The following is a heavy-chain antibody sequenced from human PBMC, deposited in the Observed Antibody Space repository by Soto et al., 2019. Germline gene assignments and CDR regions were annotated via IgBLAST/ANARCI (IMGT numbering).Heavy chain of an antibody. V-gene: IGHV4-59*01. CDR1: GGSISSYY. J-gene: IGHJ4*02. CDR3: ARGGKGYGDYWGY. D-gene: IGHD4-17*01. CDR2: IYYSGST. Sequence: QVQLQESGPGLVKPSETLSLTCTVSGGSISSYYWSWIRQPPGKGLEWIGYIYYSGSTNYNPSLKSRVTVSVDTSKNQCSLKLSSVTAADTAVYYCARGGKGYGDYWGYWGQGTLVTVSS.